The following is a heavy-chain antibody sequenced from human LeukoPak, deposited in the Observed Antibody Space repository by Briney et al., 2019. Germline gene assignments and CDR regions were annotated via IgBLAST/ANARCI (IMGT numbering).Heavy chain of an antibody. CDR2: IKNKPDAGTT. CDR1: GFTFNNAW. D-gene: IGHD6-19*01. J-gene: IGHJ4*02. Sequence: KSGGSLRLSCAASGFTFNNAWMSWVRQAPGKGLEWVGRIKNKPDAGTTDYAAPAKGRFTISRDDSKNTLFLQMNSLETEDTAVYYCTTENVGSGWYRGYEGYAYWGQGTLVTVSS. V-gene: IGHV3-15*01. CDR3: TTENVGSGWYRGYEGYAY.